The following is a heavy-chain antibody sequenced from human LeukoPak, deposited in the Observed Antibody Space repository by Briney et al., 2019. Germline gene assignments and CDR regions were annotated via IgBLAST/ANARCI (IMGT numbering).Heavy chain of an antibody. J-gene: IGHJ6*03. CDR3: AKSLNQSYYYYMDV. CDR2: ISGSGGST. D-gene: IGHD1-14*01. CDR1: GFTFSSYA. Sequence: GGSLRLSCAASGFTFSSYAMSWVRQAPGKGLEWVSAISGSGGSTYYADSVKGRFTISRDNSKNTLYLQMNSLRAEDTAVYYCAKSLNQSYYYYMDVWGKGTTVTVSS. V-gene: IGHV3-23*01.